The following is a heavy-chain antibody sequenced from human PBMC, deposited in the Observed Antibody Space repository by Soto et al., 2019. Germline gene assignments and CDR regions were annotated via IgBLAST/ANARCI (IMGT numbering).Heavy chain of an antibody. CDR1: GYTFTTYA. CDR2: INTGNGNT. Sequence: GASVKVSCKASGYTFTTYAMHWVRQAPGQRLEWMGWINTGNGNTDYSQKFQGRVTVARDTSASTAYMEVSSLKSEDTAVYYCVRALGYYFAYWGQGTPVTVSS. CDR3: VRALGYYFAY. D-gene: IGHD6-25*01. J-gene: IGHJ4*02. V-gene: IGHV1-3*04.